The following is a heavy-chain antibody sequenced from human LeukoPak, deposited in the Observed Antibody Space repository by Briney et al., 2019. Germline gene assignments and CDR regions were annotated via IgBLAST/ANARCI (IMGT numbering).Heavy chain of an antibody. J-gene: IGHJ4*02. CDR1: GGSISSYY. CDR2: IYYSGST. V-gene: IGHV4-59*01. CDR3: ARVRVSSGHHPWYFDY. D-gene: IGHD3-22*01. Sequence: SETLSLTCTVSGGSISSYYWSWIRQSPGKGLEWIGYIYYSGSTDYNPSLKSRVTVSVDTSKNQFSLKLSSVTAADTAVYYCARVRVSSGHHPWYFDYWGQGTLVTVTS.